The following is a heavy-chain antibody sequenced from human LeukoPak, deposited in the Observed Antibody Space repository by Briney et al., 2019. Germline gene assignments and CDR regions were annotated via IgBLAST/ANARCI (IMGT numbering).Heavy chain of an antibody. V-gene: IGHV3-23*01. Sequence: PGGSLRLSCAASGFTSSSYAMSWVRQAPGKGLEWVSAISGSGGSTYYADSVKGRFTISRDNSKNTLYLQMNSLRAEDTAVYYCAKNSYYGSGSYIGYMDVWGKGTTVTVSS. CDR2: ISGSGGST. D-gene: IGHD3-10*01. CDR3: AKNSYYGSGSYIGYMDV. CDR1: GFTSSSYA. J-gene: IGHJ6*03.